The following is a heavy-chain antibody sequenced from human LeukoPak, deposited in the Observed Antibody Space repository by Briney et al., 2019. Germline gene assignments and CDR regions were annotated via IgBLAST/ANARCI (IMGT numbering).Heavy chain of an antibody. Sequence: GGSLRLSCAASGFTFSSYTMNWVRQAPGKGLEWVSYISSSSSYIYYADSVKGRFTISRDNAENSLYLQMNSLRAADTGVYYCTKDRSTSNVLTGYQDKWGQGTLVTVSS. CDR2: ISSSSSYI. D-gene: IGHD3-9*01. CDR1: GFTFSSYT. CDR3: TKDRSTSNVLTGYQDK. V-gene: IGHV3-21*01. J-gene: IGHJ4*02.